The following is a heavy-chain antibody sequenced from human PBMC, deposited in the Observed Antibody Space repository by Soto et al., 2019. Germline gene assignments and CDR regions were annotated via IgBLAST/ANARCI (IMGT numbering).Heavy chain of an antibody. J-gene: IGHJ6*02. V-gene: IGHV4-4*07. D-gene: IGHD6-19*01. CDR1: GDSISDYY. CDR3: ARMYNSGFYRPEGDYYFYGMDV. Sequence: LSLTCTVSGDSISDYYWSWIRQPAGKGLEWIGRLYNSGSTKTNPSLRGRVTMSADSSKNQFSLSLRSVTAADTAIYYCARMYNSGFYRPEGDYYFYGMDVWGQGTTVTVSS. CDR2: LYNSGST.